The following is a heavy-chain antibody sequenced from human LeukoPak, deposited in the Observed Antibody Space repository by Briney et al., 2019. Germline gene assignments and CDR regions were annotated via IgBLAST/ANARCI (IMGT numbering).Heavy chain of an antibody. D-gene: IGHD3-22*01. Sequence: GASVKVSCKASGYTFTNYGVNWVRQAPGQGLEWMGWISGYNGNTNYAQNLQGRVTMTTDSSTSTAYMELRSLRSDDTAVYYCASPDPQYFYDSGGSTHDYWGQGTLVTVSS. CDR1: GYTFTNYG. CDR2: ISGYNGNT. J-gene: IGHJ4*02. V-gene: IGHV1-18*01. CDR3: ASPDPQYFYDSGGSTHDY.